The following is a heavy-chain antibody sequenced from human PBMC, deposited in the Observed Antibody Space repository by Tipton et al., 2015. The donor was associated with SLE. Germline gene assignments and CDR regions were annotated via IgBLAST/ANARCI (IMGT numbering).Heavy chain of an antibody. J-gene: IGHJ4*02. CDR1: GGSISSYY. CDR3: ARGPPYGGNSEDY. Sequence: TLSLTCTVSGGSISSYYWSWIRQPPGKGLEWIGYIYYSGSTYYNPSLKSRVTISVDTSKNQFSLKLSSVTAADTAVYYCARGPPYGGNSEDYWGQGTLVTVSS. CDR2: IYYSGST. D-gene: IGHD4-23*01. V-gene: IGHV4-59*01.